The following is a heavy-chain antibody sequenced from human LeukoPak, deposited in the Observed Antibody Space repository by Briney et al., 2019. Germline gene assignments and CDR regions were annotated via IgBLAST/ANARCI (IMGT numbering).Heavy chain of an antibody. Sequence: GGSLRLSCAASGFAFSNSWMSWVRQAPGKGLEWVANINHEGGDIHYVDSVKGRFTISRDNAKDSLYLQMNSLRAEDTAVYYCVTYINWVAGDVWGQGTTVTVSS. CDR2: INHEGGDI. D-gene: IGHD1-1*01. J-gene: IGHJ6*02. CDR3: VTYINWVAGDV. CDR1: GFAFSNSW. V-gene: IGHV3-7*01.